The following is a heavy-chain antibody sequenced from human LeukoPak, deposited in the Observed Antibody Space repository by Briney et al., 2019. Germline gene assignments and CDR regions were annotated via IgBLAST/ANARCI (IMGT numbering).Heavy chain of an antibody. Sequence: GRSLRLSCAAAGFTFGDFGMHWVRQAPGKGLEWVALIWKDGSDEFYADSVKGRFTISRDNSRNTLSLQMNSLRGEDTAVYYCAREEAFQWEASLDQWGQGTLVTVSS. V-gene: IGHV3-33*01. CDR1: GFTFGDFG. CDR2: IWKDGSDE. CDR3: AREEAFQWEASLDQ. D-gene: IGHD1-26*01. J-gene: IGHJ4*02.